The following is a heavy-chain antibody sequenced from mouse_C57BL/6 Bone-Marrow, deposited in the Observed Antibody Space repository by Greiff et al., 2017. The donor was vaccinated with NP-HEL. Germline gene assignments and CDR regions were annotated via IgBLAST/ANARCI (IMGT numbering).Heavy chain of an antibody. V-gene: IGHV1-5*01. CDR1: GYTFTSYW. J-gene: IGHJ2*01. CDR2: IYPGNSDT. Sequence: VQLQQSGTVLARPGASVKMSCKTSGYTFTSYWMHWVKQRPGQGLEWIGAIYPGNSDTSYNQKFKGKAQLTAVTSASTTYMELSSLTNENSAVYYCTRPPRGRYYYCSRGAFDYWGQGTTLTVSS. CDR3: TRPPRGRYYYCSRGAFDY. D-gene: IGHD1-1*01.